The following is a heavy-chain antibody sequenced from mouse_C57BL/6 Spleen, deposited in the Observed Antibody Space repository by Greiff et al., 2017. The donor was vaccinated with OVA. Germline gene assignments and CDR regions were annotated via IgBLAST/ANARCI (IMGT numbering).Heavy chain of an antibody. J-gene: IGHJ1*03. V-gene: IGHV1-22*01. CDR2: INPNNGGT. CDR3: ARGTGLLPWYFDV. CDR1: GYTFTDYN. D-gene: IGHD2-3*01. Sequence: VKLQQSGPELVKPGASVKMSCKASGYTFTDYNMHWVKQSHGKSLEWIGYINPNNGGTSYNQKFKGKATLTVNKSSSTAYMELRSLTSEDSAVYYCARGTGLLPWYFDVWGTGTTVTVSS.